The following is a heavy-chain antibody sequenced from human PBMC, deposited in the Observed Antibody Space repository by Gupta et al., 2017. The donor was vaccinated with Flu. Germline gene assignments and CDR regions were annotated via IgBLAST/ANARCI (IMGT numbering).Heavy chain of an antibody. CDR3: AKAEWLVQRYCDY. CDR1: GFTFRNHW. Sequence: EVQLVESGGGVVQPGGSLRLSCAASGFTFRNHWMTWVRQAPGKGLEWVANINPDGSATSYADSVRGRFTFSRDNAENSIYLQMNSLTAEDTAVYYCAKAEWLVQRYCDYWGQGALVTVSS. J-gene: IGHJ4*02. V-gene: IGHV3-7*01. D-gene: IGHD6-19*01. CDR2: INPDGSAT.